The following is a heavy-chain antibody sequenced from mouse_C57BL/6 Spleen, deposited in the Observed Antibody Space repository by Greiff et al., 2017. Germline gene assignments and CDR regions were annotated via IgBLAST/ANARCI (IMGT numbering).Heavy chain of an antibody. CDR1: GYNFTSYW. CDR3: ARSMTTVVEPPFAY. J-gene: IGHJ3*01. V-gene: IGHV1-69*01. CDR2: IDPSDSYT. D-gene: IGHD1-1*01. Sequence: VQLQQPGAELVMPGASVKLSCKASGYNFTSYWMHWVKQRPGQGLAWIGEIDPSDSYTNYNQKFKGKSTLTVDKSSSTAYMQLSSLTSEDSAVYYCARSMTTVVEPPFAYWGQGTLVTVSA.